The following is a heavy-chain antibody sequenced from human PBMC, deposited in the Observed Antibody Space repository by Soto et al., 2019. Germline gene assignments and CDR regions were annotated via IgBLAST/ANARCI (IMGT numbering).Heavy chain of an antibody. Sequence: PGESLKISCKTSGYIFSNYWITWVRQMPGKGLEWMGRVDPADSYTKYSPSFRGHVTISVDKSVGTAYLQWRSLNASDTAIYYCARRGSDWSFDYWGQGTLVTVSS. CDR3: ARRGSDWSFDY. J-gene: IGHJ4*02. V-gene: IGHV5-10-1*01. CDR1: GYIFSNYW. D-gene: IGHD6-19*01. CDR2: VDPADSYT.